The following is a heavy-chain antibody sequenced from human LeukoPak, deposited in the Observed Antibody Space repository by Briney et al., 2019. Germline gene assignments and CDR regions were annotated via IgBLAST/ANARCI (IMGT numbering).Heavy chain of an antibody. CDR1: GASISSSGYY. V-gene: IGHV4-61*02. CDR2: IYPSGST. J-gene: IGHJ5*02. CDR3: ASTAAGPIWFDP. D-gene: IGHD5-18*01. Sequence: SETLSLTCTVPGASISSSGYYWSWIRQPAGKGLEWIGRIYPSGSTKYDPSLKSRVSISLDTSKNQFSLKLTSVTAADTAVYYCASTAAGPIWFDPWGQGTLVTVSS.